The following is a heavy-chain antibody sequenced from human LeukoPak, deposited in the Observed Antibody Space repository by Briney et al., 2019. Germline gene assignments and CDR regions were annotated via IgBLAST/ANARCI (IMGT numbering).Heavy chain of an antibody. J-gene: IGHJ4*02. CDR1: GFTFSSNA. Sequence: GGSLRLSCAASGFTFSSNAMSWVRQAPGKGLDWVSAISVSGGSTYYADSVKGRFTISRDNSKNTLCLQMNSLRAEDTAVYYCAKEQKWELQLDYWGQGTLVTVSS. CDR2: ISVSGGST. CDR3: AKEQKWELQLDY. V-gene: IGHV3-23*01. D-gene: IGHD1-26*01.